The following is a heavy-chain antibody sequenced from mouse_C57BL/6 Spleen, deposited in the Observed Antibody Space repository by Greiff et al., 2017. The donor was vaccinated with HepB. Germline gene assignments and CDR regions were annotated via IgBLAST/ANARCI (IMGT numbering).Heavy chain of an antibody. D-gene: IGHD1-1*01. CDR2: IYPGSGST. CDR3: ARALYYYGSSYRWYFDV. Sequence: VQLQQPGAELVKPGASVKMSCKASGYTFTSYWITWVKQRPGQGLEWIGDIYPGSGSTNYNEKFKSKATLTVDTSSSTAYMQLSSLTSEDSAVYYCARALYYYGSSYRWYFDVWGTGTTVTVSS. J-gene: IGHJ1*03. CDR1: GYTFTSYW. V-gene: IGHV1-55*01.